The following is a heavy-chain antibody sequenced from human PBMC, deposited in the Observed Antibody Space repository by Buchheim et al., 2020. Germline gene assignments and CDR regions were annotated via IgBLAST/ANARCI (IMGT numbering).Heavy chain of an antibody. CDR3: AKVGLVEMATIGGFGY. CDR1: GFTFSSYG. D-gene: IGHD5-24*01. V-gene: IGHV3-30*18. J-gene: IGHJ4*02. CDR2: ISYDGSNK. Sequence: QVQLVESGGGVVQPGRSLRLSCAASGFTFSSYGMHWVRQAPGKGLEWVAVISYDGSNKYYADSVKGRFTISRENSKNTLYLQMNSLRAEDTAVYYCAKVGLVEMATIGGFGYWGQGTL.